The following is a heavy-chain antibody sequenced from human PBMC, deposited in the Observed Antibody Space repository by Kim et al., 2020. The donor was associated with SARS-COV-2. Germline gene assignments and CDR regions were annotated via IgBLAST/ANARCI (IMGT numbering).Heavy chain of an antibody. CDR2: IKPGGSEK. D-gene: IGHD3-16*01. Sequence: GGSLRLSCVASGFTFSNSWMSWVRQAPGKGLEWVATIKPGGSEKFYVDSVKGRFTISRDNARNSLYLQMNSLRGEDTAMYYCVRAEGGSYWGQGTLVTVSS. CDR3: VRAEGGSY. CDR1: GFTFSNSW. J-gene: IGHJ4*02. V-gene: IGHV3-7*05.